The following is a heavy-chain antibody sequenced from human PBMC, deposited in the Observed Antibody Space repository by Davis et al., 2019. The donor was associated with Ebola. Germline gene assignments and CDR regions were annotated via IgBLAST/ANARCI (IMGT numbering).Heavy chain of an antibody. Sequence: GESLKISCAASGFTVSSYAMSWVRQAPGKGLEWVSLISATDDSTHHADSVKGRFTVSRDYSRNTLYLQMNSLRVEDTAVYYCAREGGRLYSSSSYAVFDSWGQGTLVTVSS. CDR3: AREGGRLYSSSSYAVFDS. D-gene: IGHD2-2*01. CDR2: ISATDDST. CDR1: GFTVSSYA. J-gene: IGHJ4*02. V-gene: IGHV3-23*01.